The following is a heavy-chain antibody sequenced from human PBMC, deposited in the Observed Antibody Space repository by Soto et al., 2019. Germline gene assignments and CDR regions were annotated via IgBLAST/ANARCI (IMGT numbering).Heavy chain of an antibody. D-gene: IGHD1-26*01. V-gene: IGHV3-74*01. CDR3: ARVVSGDSNWFEP. CDR1: GFTFSSYW. CDR2: INSDGSST. J-gene: IGHJ5*02. Sequence: PGGSLRLSCAASGFTFSSYWMHWVRQAPGKGLVWVSRINSDGSSTSYADSVKGRSTISRDNAKNTLYLQMNSLRAEDTAVYYCARVVSGDSNWFEPWGQGTLVTVSS.